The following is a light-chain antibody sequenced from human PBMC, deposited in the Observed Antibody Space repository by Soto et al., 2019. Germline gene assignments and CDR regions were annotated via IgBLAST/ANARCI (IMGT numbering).Light chain of an antibody. CDR2: GAS. CDR1: QSVSSSY. V-gene: IGKV3-20*01. J-gene: IGKJ4*01. CDR3: QQYGSSPLT. Sequence: EIVLTMSPGTLSLSPGERATLSCRASQSVSSSYLAWYQQKPGQAPRLLIYGASSRATGIPDRFSGSGSGTDFTLTISRLEPEDFAVYYCQQYGSSPLTFGGGTKV.